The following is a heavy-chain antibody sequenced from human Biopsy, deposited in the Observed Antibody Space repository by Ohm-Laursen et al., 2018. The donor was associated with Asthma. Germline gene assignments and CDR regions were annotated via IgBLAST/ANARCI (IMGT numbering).Heavy chain of an antibody. D-gene: IGHD6-19*01. CDR3: ARGDTGGWSQYYFDY. CDR1: GFTFSDYY. CDR2: INGKSNSI. V-gene: IGHV3-11*01. J-gene: IGHJ4*02. Sequence: GSLRLSCAASGFTFSDYYMSWIRQAPGKGLEWISYINGKSNSIEYADSVKGRFTISRDNAKDLLYLQMNSLRAEDTAVYFCARGDTGGWSQYYFDYWGQGTLVTVSS.